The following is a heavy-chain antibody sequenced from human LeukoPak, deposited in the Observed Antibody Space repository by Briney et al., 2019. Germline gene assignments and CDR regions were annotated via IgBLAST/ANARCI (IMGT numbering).Heavy chain of an antibody. CDR2: IYTSGST. Sequence: PSETLSLTCTVSGGSISSYYWSWLRQPAGKGLEWIGRIYTSGSTNYNPSLKSRVTMSVDTSKNQFSLKLSSVTAADTAVYYCARESAYSGSYYRYYYYGMDVWGQGTTVTVSS. J-gene: IGHJ6*02. CDR1: GGSISSYY. CDR3: ARESAYSGSYYRYYYYGMDV. D-gene: IGHD1-26*01. V-gene: IGHV4-4*07.